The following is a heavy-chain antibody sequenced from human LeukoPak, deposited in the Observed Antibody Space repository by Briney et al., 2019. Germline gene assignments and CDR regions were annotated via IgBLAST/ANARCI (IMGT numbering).Heavy chain of an antibody. D-gene: IGHD2-21*01. V-gene: IGHV4-28*01. CDR3: ARLFGPADP. CDR1: GYSISSSNW. J-gene: IGHJ5*02. CDR2: ITHSGST. Sequence: SETLSLTCAVSGYSISSSNWWGWIRQPPGKGLKWIRDITHSGSTNYNPSLKSRVTISVDTSKNQFSLKLRSVTAADTAVYYCARLFGPADPWGQGTLVTVSS.